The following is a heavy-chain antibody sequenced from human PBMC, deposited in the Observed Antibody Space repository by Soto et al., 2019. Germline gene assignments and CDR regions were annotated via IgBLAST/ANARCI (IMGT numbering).Heavy chain of an antibody. CDR1: GFTFSTYW. J-gene: IGHJ6*02. CDR2: INSDGSST. D-gene: IGHD2-2*01. V-gene: IGHV3-74*01. Sequence: GGSLRLSCAASGFTFSTYWMHWVRQAPGKRLMWVSRINSDGSSTSYADSVKGRFTISRDNAKNTLYLQMNSLRAEDTAVYYCARDIYCISTSCSHGYNGMDVWGQGTTVTSP. CDR3: ARDIYCISTSCSHGYNGMDV.